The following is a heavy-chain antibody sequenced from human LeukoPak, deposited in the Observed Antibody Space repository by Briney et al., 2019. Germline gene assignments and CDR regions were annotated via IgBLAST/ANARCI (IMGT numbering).Heavy chain of an antibody. J-gene: IGHJ4*02. Sequence: GGSLRLSCAASGFTFSSYSMNWVRQAPGKGLEWVSSISSSSSYIYYADSVKGRFTISRDNAKNSLYLQMNSLRAEDTAVYYCARGTRYCTNGVCYGIDYWGQGTLVTVSS. V-gene: IGHV3-21*01. CDR2: ISSSSSYI. D-gene: IGHD2-8*01. CDR1: GFTFSSYS. CDR3: ARGTRYCTNGVCYGIDY.